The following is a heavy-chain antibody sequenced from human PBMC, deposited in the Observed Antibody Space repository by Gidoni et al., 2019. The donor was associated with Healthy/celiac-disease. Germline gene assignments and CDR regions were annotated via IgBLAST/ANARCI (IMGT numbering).Heavy chain of an antibody. J-gene: IGHJ4*02. Sequence: QVQLQESGPGLGKPSETLSLTCTVSAGSIRSNYWSWIRQPPGKGLEWIGYIYYIGSTNYNPSLKSRVTISVDTSMNQFSLKLSSVTAADTAVYYCARGGEFSSGWLRDLDYWGQGTLFTVSS. CDR3: ARGGEFSSGWLRDLDY. CDR1: AGSIRSNY. V-gene: IGHV4-59*01. CDR2: IYYIGST. D-gene: IGHD6-19*01.